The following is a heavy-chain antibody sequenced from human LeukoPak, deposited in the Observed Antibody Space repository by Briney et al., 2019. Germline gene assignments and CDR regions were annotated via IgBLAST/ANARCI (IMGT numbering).Heavy chain of an antibody. CDR2: MYYSGST. V-gene: IGHV4-59*01. J-gene: IGHJ5*02. Sequence: PSETLSLTCTVSGGSISSYYWSWIRQSPGKPLEWIGYMYYSGSTDYNPSLKSRVTISVDTSKNHFSLRLSSVTVADTAVYYCARNFYYDMSASPRGWFDPWGQGTLVTVSS. CDR1: GGSISSYY. D-gene: IGHD3-22*01. CDR3: ARNFYYDMSASPRGWFDP.